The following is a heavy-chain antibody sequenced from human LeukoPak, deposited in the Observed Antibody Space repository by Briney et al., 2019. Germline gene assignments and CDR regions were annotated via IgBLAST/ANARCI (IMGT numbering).Heavy chain of an antibody. J-gene: IGHJ4*02. CDR3: ARVSDYYFDY. V-gene: IGHV4-34*01. CDR2: INHSGST. CDR1: GGSFSGYY. D-gene: IGHD3-3*01. Sequence: SETLSLTCAVYGGSFSGYYWSWIRQPPGKGLEWIGEINHSGSTNYNPSLKSRVTISVDTSKNQFSLKLSPVTAADTAVYYCARVSDYYFDYWGQGTLVTVSS.